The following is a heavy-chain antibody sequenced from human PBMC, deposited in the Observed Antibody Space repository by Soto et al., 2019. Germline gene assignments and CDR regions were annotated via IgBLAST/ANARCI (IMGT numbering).Heavy chain of an antibody. J-gene: IGHJ5*02. CDR2: ISHDGSNK. D-gene: IGHD3-3*01. CDR3: ARDGLPDDFRSGGYWFDP. Sequence: QVHLVESGGGVVQPGRSLRLSCAASGFTFNTFALHWVRQAPGKGLEWVALISHDGSNKHYADSVKGRFTISRDNSKNTLYMQMDSLRLEDMALYYCARDGLPDDFRSGGYWFDPWGQGTLVTVSS. V-gene: IGHV3-30-3*01. CDR1: GFTFNTFA.